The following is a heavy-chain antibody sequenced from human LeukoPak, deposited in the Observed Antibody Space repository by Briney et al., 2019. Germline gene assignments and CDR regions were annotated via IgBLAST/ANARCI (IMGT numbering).Heavy chain of an antibody. V-gene: IGHV3-21*01. Sequence: GGSLRLSCAASGFTFSSYAMSWVRQAPGKGLEWVSSISSSSSYIYYADSVKGRFTISRDNAKNSLYLQMNSLRAEDTAVYYCARDTYSSGWFDYWGQGTLVTVSS. CDR2: ISSSSSYI. CDR3: ARDTYSSGWFDY. CDR1: GFTFSSYA. D-gene: IGHD6-19*01. J-gene: IGHJ4*02.